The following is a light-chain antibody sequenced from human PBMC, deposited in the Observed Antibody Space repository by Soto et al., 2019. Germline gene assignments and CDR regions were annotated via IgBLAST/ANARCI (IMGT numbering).Light chain of an antibody. CDR3: GTWDNSLSLPYV. J-gene: IGLJ1*01. V-gene: IGLV1-51*02. Sequence: QSVLTQPPSVSAAPGQKVTISCSGSSSNIGNNYVSWYQQLPGTAPKLLIFENNKRPSGIPDRFSASKSGTSATLAITGLQTGDAADYYCGTWDNSLSLPYVFGTGT. CDR2: ENN. CDR1: SSNIGNNY.